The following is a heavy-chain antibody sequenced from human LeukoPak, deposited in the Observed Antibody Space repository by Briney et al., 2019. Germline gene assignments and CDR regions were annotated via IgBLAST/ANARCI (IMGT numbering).Heavy chain of an antibody. V-gene: IGHV4-59*01. CDR3: ARRESRGWSPLNVVFDI. Sequence: SETLSLTCTVSGGSISSYYWSWIRQPPGKGLEWIGYIYYSGSTNYNPSLKSRVTISVDTSKNQFSLKLSSVTAADTAVYYCARRESRGWSPLNVVFDIGGKGTMVPV. J-gene: IGHJ3*02. CDR1: GGSISSYY. CDR2: IYYSGST. D-gene: IGHD6-19*01.